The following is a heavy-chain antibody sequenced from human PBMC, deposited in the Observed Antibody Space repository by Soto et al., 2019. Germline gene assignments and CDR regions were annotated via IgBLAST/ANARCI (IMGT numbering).Heavy chain of an antibody. J-gene: IGHJ4*02. V-gene: IGHV3-74*01. D-gene: IGHD6-19*01. Sequence: EVQLVESGGGFVQPGGSLRLSCAASGFTFTDYWIHWVRQVPGRGLVWVSRINGDGSRTNYADFVKGQFTISRDNAKHTVSLQMHSLRADDAAVFYCARGVRGSDGCDFWGQGTLVTVSS. CDR3: ARGVRGSDGCDF. CDR1: GFTFTDYW. CDR2: INGDGSRT.